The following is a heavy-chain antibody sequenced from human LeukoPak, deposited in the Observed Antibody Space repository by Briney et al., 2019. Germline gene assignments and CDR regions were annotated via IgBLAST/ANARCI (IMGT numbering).Heavy chain of an antibody. CDR2: FDPEDGET. V-gene: IGHV1-24*01. CDR1: GYTLTDLS. J-gene: IGHJ4*02. D-gene: IGHD3-22*01. Sequence: ASVKVSCKVSGYTLTDLSMHWVRQAPGKGLEWMGGFDPEDGETIYAQKFQGRVTMTEDTSTDTAYMELSSLRSEDTAVYYCATVIGGGVYDSTRLGSYYFDYWGQGTLVTVSS. CDR3: ATVIGGGVYDSTRLGSYYFDY.